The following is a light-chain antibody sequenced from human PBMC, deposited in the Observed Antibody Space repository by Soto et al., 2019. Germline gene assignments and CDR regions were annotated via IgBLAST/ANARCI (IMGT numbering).Light chain of an antibody. CDR3: AAWDGSLNGVV. CDR2: SND. Sequence: QSVLTQPPSASGTPGQRVTISCSGSSSNIGSNYVYWYQQLPGTAPKLLIYSNDQRPSGVPDRFSGSKSGTSASLAISGLRSEDEADYYCAAWDGSLNGVVFGGGTKLTVL. CDR1: SSNIGSNY. J-gene: IGLJ2*01. V-gene: IGLV1-47*02.